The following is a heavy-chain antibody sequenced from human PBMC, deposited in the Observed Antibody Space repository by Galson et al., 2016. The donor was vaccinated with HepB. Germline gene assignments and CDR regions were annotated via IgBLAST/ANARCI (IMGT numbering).Heavy chain of an antibody. CDR1: GFSFSDSY. CDR3: ARASISHFDF. Sequence: SLRLSCAASGFSFSDSYMNWIRQAPGKGLEWVSYISSSGSTIYYADSVKGRFTISRDDSKNTLYLQMDSLRDEDTAVYFCARASISHFDFWGQGILVTVSS. J-gene: IGHJ4*02. V-gene: IGHV3-11*01. CDR2: ISSSGSTI.